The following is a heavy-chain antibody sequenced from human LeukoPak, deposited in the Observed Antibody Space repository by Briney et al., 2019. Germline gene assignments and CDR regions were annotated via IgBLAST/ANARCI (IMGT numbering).Heavy chain of an antibody. V-gene: IGHV1-18*01. CDR1: GYTFTSYG. Sequence: GASVKVSCTASGYTFTSYGISWVRQAPGQGLEWMGWISGYNGNTNYAQKLQGRVTMTTDTSTSTAYMELRSLRSDDTAVYYCARGSSTMVRGVHDYWGQGTLVTVSS. D-gene: IGHD3-10*01. J-gene: IGHJ4*02. CDR3: ARGSSTMVRGVHDY. CDR2: ISGYNGNT.